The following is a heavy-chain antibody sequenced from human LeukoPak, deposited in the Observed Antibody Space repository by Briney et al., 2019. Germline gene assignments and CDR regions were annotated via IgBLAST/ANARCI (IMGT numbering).Heavy chain of an antibody. D-gene: IGHD6-19*01. V-gene: IGHV1-69*04. CDR1: GGTFSSYA. CDR3: ARGEQWLIRGSFDY. J-gene: IGHJ4*02. Sequence: ASVKVSCKASGGTFSSYAISWVRQAPGQGLEWMGRIIPILGIANYAQKFQGRVTITADKSTSTAYMELSSLRSEDTAVYYCARGEQWLIRGSFDYWGQGTLVTVSS. CDR2: IIPILGIA.